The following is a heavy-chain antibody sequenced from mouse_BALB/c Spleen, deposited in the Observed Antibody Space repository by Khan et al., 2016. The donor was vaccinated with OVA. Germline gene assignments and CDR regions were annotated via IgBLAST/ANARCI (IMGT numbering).Heavy chain of an antibody. D-gene: IGHD1-1*01. V-gene: IGHV3-8*02. CDR3: ARSYGSWAMDY. J-gene: IGHJ4*01. CDR1: GDSITSGF. Sequence: EVQLQESGPSLVKPSQTLSLTCSVTGDSITSGFWNWIRKFPGNKFEYMGYVTYSGNTYYNPSLKSRISITRDTSKSQYYLQLNSVTTEDTATHFCARSYGSWAMDYWGQGTSVTVSS. CDR2: VTYSGNT.